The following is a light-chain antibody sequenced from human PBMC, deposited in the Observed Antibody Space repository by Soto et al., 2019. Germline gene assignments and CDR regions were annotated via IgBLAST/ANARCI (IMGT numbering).Light chain of an antibody. CDR2: EVG. CDR3: SSYTARGTRV. CDR1: SIDVGGYNY. V-gene: IGLV2-14*01. Sequence: ALNQFASVSGSPGQSINISCTGTSIDVGGYNYVSWYQQHPDKAPKLLIYEVGNRPSGVSIRFSGSKSGNTASLTISGLQAEDEADYYCSSYTARGTRVFGTGTKVTVL. J-gene: IGLJ1*01.